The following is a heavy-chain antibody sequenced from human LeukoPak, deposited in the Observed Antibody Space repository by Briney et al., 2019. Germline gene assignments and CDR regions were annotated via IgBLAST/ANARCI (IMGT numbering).Heavy chain of an antibody. J-gene: IGHJ5*02. D-gene: IGHD2-15*01. CDR1: GGSISSYY. Sequence: PSETLSLTCTVSGGSISSYYWSWIRQPPGKGLEWIGYIYYSGSTNYNPSLKSRVTISVDTSKNQFSLKLSSVTAADTAVYYCAREALAYCSGGSCSNWFDPWGQGTLVTVSS. CDR2: IYYSGST. CDR3: AREALAYCSGGSCSNWFDP. V-gene: IGHV4-59*01.